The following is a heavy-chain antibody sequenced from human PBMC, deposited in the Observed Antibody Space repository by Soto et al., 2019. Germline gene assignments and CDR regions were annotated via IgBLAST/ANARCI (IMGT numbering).Heavy chain of an antibody. CDR3: ARTVADRLDYYYGMDV. J-gene: IGHJ6*02. CDR2: IIPIFGTA. CDR1: GGTFSSYA. V-gene: IGHV1-69*06. Sequence: QVQLVQSGAEVKKPGSSVKVSCKASGGTFSSYAISWVRQAPGQGLEWMGGIIPIFGTANYAQKFQGRVTIPADKSTSTAYMELSSLRSEDTAVYYCARTVADRLDYYYGMDVWGQGTTVTVSS. D-gene: IGHD6-6*01.